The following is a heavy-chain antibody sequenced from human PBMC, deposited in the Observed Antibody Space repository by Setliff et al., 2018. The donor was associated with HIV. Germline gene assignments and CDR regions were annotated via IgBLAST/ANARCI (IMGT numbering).Heavy chain of an antibody. CDR2: ISSSGATT. CDR3: AREFLGNYGSGSLDY. D-gene: IGHD3-10*01. V-gene: IGHV3-48*03. J-gene: IGHJ4*02. CDR1: GFTFSNYE. Sequence: GGSLRLSCATSGFTFSNYEMNWVRQAPGKGLEWISYISSSGATTYYTDSVQGRFTVSRDNAKNSVSLQMNSLRVNDTAIYYCAREFLGNYGSGSLDYWGRGTLVTVSS.